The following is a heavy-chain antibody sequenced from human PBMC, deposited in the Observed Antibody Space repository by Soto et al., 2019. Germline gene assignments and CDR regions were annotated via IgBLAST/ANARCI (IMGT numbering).Heavy chain of an antibody. J-gene: IGHJ6*01. CDR3: ATAAFLEWLIGLDV. CDR1: GYTFTSYG. Sequence: ASVKVSCKASGYTFTSYGISWVRQAPGQGLEWMGWISAYNGNTNYAQKLQGRVTMTTDTSTGTAYMELSSLRSEDTAVYYCATAAFLEWLIGLDVWGKGPRSPSPQ. V-gene: IGHV1-18*01. D-gene: IGHD3-3*01. CDR2: ISAYNGNT.